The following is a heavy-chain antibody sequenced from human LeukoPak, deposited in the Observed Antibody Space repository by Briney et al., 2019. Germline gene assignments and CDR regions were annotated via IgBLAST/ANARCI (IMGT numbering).Heavy chain of an antibody. CDR1: GFTFSSYS. CDR2: ISSSSSYI. V-gene: IGHV3-21*01. D-gene: IGHD4/OR15-4a*01. Sequence: GGSLTLSCAASGFTFSSYSMNWVRQAPGKGLEWVSSISSSSSYIYYADSVKGRFTISRDNAKNSLYLQMNSLRAEDTAVYYCAREDDYGPGYFDLWGRGTLVTVSS. J-gene: IGHJ2*01. CDR3: AREDDYGPGYFDL.